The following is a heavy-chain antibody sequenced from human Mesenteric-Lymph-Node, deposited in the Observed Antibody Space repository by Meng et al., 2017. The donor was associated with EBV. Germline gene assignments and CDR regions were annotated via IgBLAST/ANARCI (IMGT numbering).Heavy chain of an antibody. CDR2: INHRRDT. CDR1: GGSFSGFY. Sequence: WGAVLLKPSETLSLTCAVSGGSFSGFYWSWIRQSPGKGLEWIGEINHRRDTNYHPSLKSRVTISLDASKNQFSLKLTSVTAADTAVYYCGGGYISGVPDFDYWGQGTLVTVSS. D-gene: IGHD3-10*01. J-gene: IGHJ4*02. CDR3: GGGYISGVPDFDY. V-gene: IGHV4-34*01.